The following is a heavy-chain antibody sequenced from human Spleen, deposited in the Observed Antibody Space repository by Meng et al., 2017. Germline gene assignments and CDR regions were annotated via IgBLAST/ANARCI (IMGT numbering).Heavy chain of an antibody. CDR2: IYHGGTT. D-gene: IGHD6-6*01. CDR1: GGSISSSNS. Sequence: QVQLQESGPGLVKPSETLSLTCAVSGGSISSSNSWSWVRQPPGKGLEWIGEIYHGGTTSYNPSLKSRVTISVDRSKNQFSLNLSSVTAADTAVYYCARDLRAYSTSPFDYWGQGTLVTVYS. J-gene: IGHJ4*02. V-gene: IGHV4-4*02. CDR3: ARDLRAYSTSPFDY.